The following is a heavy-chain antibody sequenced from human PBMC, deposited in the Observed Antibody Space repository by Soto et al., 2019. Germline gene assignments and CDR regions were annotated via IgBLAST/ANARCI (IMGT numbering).Heavy chain of an antibody. CDR1: GYTLTELS. CDR2: FDPEDGET. CDR3: ATNQPVVVAATRWEYYYYGMDV. Sequence: GASVKVSCKVSGYTLTELSMHWVRQAPGKGLEWMGGFDPEDGETIYAQKFQGRVTMTEDTSTDTAYMELSSLRSEDTAVYYCATNQPVVVAATRWEYYYYGMDVWGQGNTVTFS. V-gene: IGHV1-24*01. J-gene: IGHJ6*02. D-gene: IGHD2-15*01.